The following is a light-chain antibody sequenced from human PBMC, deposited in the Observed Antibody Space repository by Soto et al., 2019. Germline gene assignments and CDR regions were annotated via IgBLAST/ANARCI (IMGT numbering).Light chain of an antibody. CDR1: QSVGTY. CDR2: DAS. Sequence: EIVLTQSPAPPSFSPGERATLSCRTSQSVGTYLAWYQHNPGQAPRLLIYDASNRATGIPARFSGSGSGTDFTLTISSPEPEDFAVYYCQQRYNWPNTFGQGTKLEIK. V-gene: IGKV3-11*01. J-gene: IGKJ2*01. CDR3: QQRYNWPNT.